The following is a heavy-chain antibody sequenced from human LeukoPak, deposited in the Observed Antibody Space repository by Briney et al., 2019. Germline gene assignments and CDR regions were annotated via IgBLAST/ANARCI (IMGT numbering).Heavy chain of an antibody. D-gene: IGHD3-10*01. Sequence: GGSLRLSCAASGFTFSDYYMSWIRQAPGKGLEWVSYISSSDNTIYYADSVKGRFTISRDNAKNSLYLQMNSLRAEDTAMYYCARVRRQLWPDYYYYMDVWGKGTTVTISS. CDR2: ISSSDNTI. CDR1: GFTFSDYY. J-gene: IGHJ6*03. V-gene: IGHV3-11*04. CDR3: ARVRRQLWPDYYYYMDV.